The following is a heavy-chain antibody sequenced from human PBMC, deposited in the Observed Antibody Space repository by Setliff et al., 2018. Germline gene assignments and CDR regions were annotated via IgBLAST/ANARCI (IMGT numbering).Heavy chain of an antibody. V-gene: IGHV1-69*06. CDR3: AISTIFGVVSPTPDAFDI. CDR1: GYTFTSYG. D-gene: IGHD3-3*01. J-gene: IGHJ3*02. CDR2: IIPIFGTA. Sequence: VASVKVSCKASGYTFTSYGISWVRQAPGQGLEWMGRIIPIFGTANYAQKFQGRVTITADKSTSTAYMELSSLRSEDTAVYYCAISTIFGVVSPTPDAFDIWGQGTMVTVSS.